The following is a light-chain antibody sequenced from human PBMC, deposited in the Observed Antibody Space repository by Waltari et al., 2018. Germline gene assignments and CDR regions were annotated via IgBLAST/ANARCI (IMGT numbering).Light chain of an antibody. J-gene: IGLJ2*01. Sequence: SSELTQDPAVSVAMGQTVRITCQGDSLRIYYASWYQQRPGQAPRLVMYDKNNRPSVVPDRFSGSSSHNTASLTITGAQAEDEASYYCHSRDASGVGGSFGGGTKLTVL. CDR2: DKN. V-gene: IGLV3-19*01. CDR3: HSRDASGVGGS. CDR1: SLRIYY.